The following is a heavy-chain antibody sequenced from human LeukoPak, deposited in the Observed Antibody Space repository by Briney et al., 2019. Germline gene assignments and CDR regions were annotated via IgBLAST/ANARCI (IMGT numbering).Heavy chain of an antibody. J-gene: IGHJ4*02. CDR2: INPNSGGT. D-gene: IGHD6-19*01. CDR3: ARVAVAGTFCDY. Sequence: ASVKVSCKASGYTFTGYYMHWVRQAPGQGLEWMGWINPNSGGTNYAQKFQGRVTMTRDTSISTAYMELSRLRSDDTAVYYCARVAVAGTFCDYWGQGTLVTVSS. V-gene: IGHV1-2*02. CDR1: GYTFTGYY.